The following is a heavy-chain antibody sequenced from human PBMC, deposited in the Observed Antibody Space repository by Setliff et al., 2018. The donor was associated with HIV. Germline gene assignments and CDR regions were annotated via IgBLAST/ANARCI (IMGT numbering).Heavy chain of an antibody. D-gene: IGHD2-21*02. CDR2: FNTYNGNT. CDR1: GYTFNSYG. CDR3: ARGVTAGADY. V-gene: IGHV1-18*01. Sequence: ASVKVSCKTSGYTFNSYGISWVRQAPGQGLEWMGWFNTYNGNTNYAQKLQGRVTLTEDTSTDTAYMELSSLRSEDTAVYYCARGVTAGADYWGQGTLVTVSS. J-gene: IGHJ4*02.